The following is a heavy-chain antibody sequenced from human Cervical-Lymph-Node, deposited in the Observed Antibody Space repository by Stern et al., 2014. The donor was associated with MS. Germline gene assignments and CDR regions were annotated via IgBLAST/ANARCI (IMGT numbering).Heavy chain of an antibody. V-gene: IGHV1-24*01. CDR1: GYTLSEIS. Sequence: VQLVESGAEVKKPGASVKGSCKVSGYTLSEISMHWVRQAPGKGLEWMGGFDPEHGERRYAQKFQGRVTMAEDRSTATAYMELSSLRSEDTAVYYCATHRGRVTYYYGMDVWGQGTTVTVSS. D-gene: IGHD2-21*02. CDR3: ATHRGRVTYYYGMDV. J-gene: IGHJ6*02. CDR2: FDPEHGER.